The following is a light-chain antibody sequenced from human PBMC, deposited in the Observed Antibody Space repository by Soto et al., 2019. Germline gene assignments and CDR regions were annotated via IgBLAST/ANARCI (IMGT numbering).Light chain of an antibody. CDR1: QSISNW. Sequence: DIQMTQSPSTLSASVGDRVTITCRASQSISNWLAWYQQKPGKAPKLLIYDASTLESVVPSRFSGSGYGTEFTLTISSLQPDDFATYYCQQYNSYPYTFGQGTKLEIK. CDR3: QQYNSYPYT. CDR2: DAS. J-gene: IGKJ2*01. V-gene: IGKV1-5*01.